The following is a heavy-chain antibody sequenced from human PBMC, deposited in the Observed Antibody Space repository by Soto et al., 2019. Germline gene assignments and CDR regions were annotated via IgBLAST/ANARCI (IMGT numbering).Heavy chain of an antibody. CDR3: ARIRTLSDAFDI. CDR2: IYYSGST. J-gene: IGHJ3*02. Sequence: PSETLSLTCTVSGGSISSSSYHWGCIRQPPGKGLEWIGSIYYSGSTYYNPSLKSRVTISVDTSKNQFSLKLSSVTAADTAVYYCARIRTLSDAFDIWGKGTMVTVSS. D-gene: IGHD1-1*01. V-gene: IGHV4-39*01. CDR1: GGSISSSSYH.